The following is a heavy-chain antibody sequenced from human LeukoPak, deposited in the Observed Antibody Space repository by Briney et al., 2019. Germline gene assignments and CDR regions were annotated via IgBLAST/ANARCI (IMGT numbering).Heavy chain of an antibody. CDR1: GFTFSSYW. D-gene: IGHD7-27*01. CDR2: INSDGSST. J-gene: IGHJ6*03. V-gene: IGHV3-74*01. CDR3: ARANGDFTHYYYMDV. Sequence: HSGGSLRLSCAASGFTFSSYWMHWVRQAPGKGLVWVSRINSDGSSTNYADSVKGRFTISRDNAKNTLYLQMNSLRAEDAAVYYCARANGDFTHYYYMDVWGKGTTVTVSS.